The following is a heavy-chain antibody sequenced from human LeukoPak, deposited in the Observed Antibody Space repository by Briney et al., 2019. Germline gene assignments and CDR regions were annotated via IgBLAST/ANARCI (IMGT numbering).Heavy chain of an antibody. CDR2: IIPIFGTA. CDR1: GGTFSSYA. CDR3: ARAQGAGPTRSFDY. Sequence: GASVKVSCKASGGTFSSYAISWVRQAPGQGLEWMGGIIPIFGTANYAQKFQGRVTITRDTSASTAYMELSSLRSEDTAVYYCARAQGAGPTRSFDYWGQGTLVTVSS. V-gene: IGHV1-69*05. D-gene: IGHD6-19*01. J-gene: IGHJ4*02.